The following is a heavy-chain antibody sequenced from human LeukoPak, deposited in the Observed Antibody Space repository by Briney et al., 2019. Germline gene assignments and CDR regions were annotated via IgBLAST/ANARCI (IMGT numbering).Heavy chain of an antibody. J-gene: IGHJ3*02. D-gene: IGHD3-22*01. CDR2: IYPGDSDT. CDR3: ASGHDSSAPNAFDI. CDR1: GYSFTSYW. V-gene: IGHV5-51*01. Sequence: GESLKISCKGSGYSFTSYWIGWVRQMPGKGLERIWIIYPGDSDTRYSPSFQGQVTISADKSISTAYLQWSSLKASDTAMYYCASGHDSSAPNAFDIWGQGTMVTVSS.